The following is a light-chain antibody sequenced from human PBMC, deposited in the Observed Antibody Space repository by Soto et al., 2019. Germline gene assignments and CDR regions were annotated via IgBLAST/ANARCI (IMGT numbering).Light chain of an antibody. CDR1: QSVSSN. CDR3: QQRSNWPPVLT. CDR2: GAS. J-gene: IGKJ4*01. V-gene: IGKV3-11*01. Sequence: EIVLTQSPASLSLSPGERATLSCRASQSVSSNLAWFQQRPGQAPRLLISGASNRATGIPARFGGSGSGTNFTLTISSLEPEDFAVYYCQQRSNWPPVLTFGGGTKVEIK.